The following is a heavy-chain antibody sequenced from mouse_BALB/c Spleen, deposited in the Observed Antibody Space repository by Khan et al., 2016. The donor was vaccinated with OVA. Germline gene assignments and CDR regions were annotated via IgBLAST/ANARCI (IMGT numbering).Heavy chain of an antibody. CDR3: ARTARIKY. CDR2: ISYSGCT. Sequence: VQLKESGPGLVKPSQSLSLTCTVTGYSITSGYGWNWIRQFPGNKLEWMGYISYSGCTNYNPSLKSRISNTRDTSKNQFFLQLNSVTTEDTATYYCARTARIKYWGQGTTLTVSS. CDR1: GYSITSGYG. D-gene: IGHD1-2*01. J-gene: IGHJ2*01. V-gene: IGHV3-2*02.